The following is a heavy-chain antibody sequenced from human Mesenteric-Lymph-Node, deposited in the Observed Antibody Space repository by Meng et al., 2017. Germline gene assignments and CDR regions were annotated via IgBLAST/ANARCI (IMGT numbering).Heavy chain of an antibody. V-gene: IGHV5-51*01. CDR1: GYSFTSYW. CDR3: ARHGRGSYYDFDY. Sequence: GGSLRLSCKGSGYSFTSYWIGWVRQMPGKGLEWMGIIYPGDSDTRYSPSFQGQVTISADKSISTAYLQWSRLNASDTAMYYCARHGRGSYYDFDYWGQGTLVTVSS. CDR2: IYPGDSDT. D-gene: IGHD1-26*01. J-gene: IGHJ4*02.